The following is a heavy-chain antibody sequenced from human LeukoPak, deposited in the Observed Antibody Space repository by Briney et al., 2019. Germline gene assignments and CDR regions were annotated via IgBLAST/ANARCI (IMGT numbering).Heavy chain of an antibody. D-gene: IGHD3-10*01. CDR3: AKDQWVTMVRGVILAFDI. CDR1: GFTFSSYG. CDR2: ISYDGSNK. Sequence: GRSLRLSCAASGFTFSSYGMHWVRQAPRKGLEWVAGISYDGSNKYYADSLKGRFNISRDNSKNTLYLQMNSLRAEDTAVYYCAKDQWVTMVRGVILAFDIWGQGTMVTVSS. J-gene: IGHJ3*02. V-gene: IGHV3-30*18.